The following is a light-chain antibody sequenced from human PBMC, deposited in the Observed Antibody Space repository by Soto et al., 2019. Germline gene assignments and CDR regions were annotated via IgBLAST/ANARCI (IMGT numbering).Light chain of an antibody. CDR2: WAS. CDR3: QQYESTPPT. Sequence: DIVMTQSPDSLAVSLGERATINCKSSQSVLYSSNNKNYFAWYQQRPGQPPKLLIYWASTRESGVPDRFSGSESGTDFTLPITSLQAEDVAVYYCQQYESTPPTFGQGTKLEIK. J-gene: IGKJ2*01. CDR1: QSVLYSSNNKNY. V-gene: IGKV4-1*01.